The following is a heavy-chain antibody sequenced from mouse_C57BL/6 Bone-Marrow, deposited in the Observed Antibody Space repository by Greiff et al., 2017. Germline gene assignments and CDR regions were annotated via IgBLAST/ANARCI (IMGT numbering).Heavy chain of an antibody. CDR1: GYTFTDYE. V-gene: IGHV1-15*01. CDR2: IDPETGGT. D-gene: IGHD1-1*01. Sequence: VQLQQSGAELVRPGASVTLSCKASGYTFTDYEMHWVKQTPVHGLEWIGAIDPETGGTAYNQKFKGKAILTEDKSSSTAYMELRSLTAEDFAVYYCTRSHYGSSPRWYVDVWGTGTTVTVSS. CDR3: TRSHYGSSPRWYVDV. J-gene: IGHJ1*03.